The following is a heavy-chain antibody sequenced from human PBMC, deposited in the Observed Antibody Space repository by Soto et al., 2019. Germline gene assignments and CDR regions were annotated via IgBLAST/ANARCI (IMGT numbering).Heavy chain of an antibody. J-gene: IGHJ4*02. Sequence: LSCAASGFTFSDYYMSWIRQAPGKGLEWVSYISSTGSYTNYADSVRGRFTISRDNAKNSLYLQMNSLRAEDTAVYYCARERNGYNSIFDYWGQGTLVTVSS. CDR1: GFTFSDYY. V-gene: IGHV3-11*05. CDR3: ARERNGYNSIFDY. D-gene: IGHD5-12*01. CDR2: ISSTGSYT.